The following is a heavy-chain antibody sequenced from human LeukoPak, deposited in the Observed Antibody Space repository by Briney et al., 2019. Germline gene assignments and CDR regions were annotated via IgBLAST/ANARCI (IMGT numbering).Heavy chain of an antibody. CDR3: ARQGSLLTGAFDI. J-gene: IGHJ3*02. V-gene: IGHV4-4*07. D-gene: IGHD4/OR15-4a*01. Sequence: SETLSLTCTVSGGSISTYYWSWIRQPAGKGLEWIGRIYTSGSTNYNPSLKSRVTISVDTSKNQFSLKLSSVTAADTAVYYCARQGSLLTGAFDIWGQGTMVTVSS. CDR2: IYTSGST. CDR1: GGSISTYY.